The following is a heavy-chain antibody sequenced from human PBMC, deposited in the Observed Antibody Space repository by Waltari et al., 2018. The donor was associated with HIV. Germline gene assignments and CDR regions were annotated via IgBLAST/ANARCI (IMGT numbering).Heavy chain of an antibody. V-gene: IGHV3-30-3*01. D-gene: IGHD2-21*02. Sequence: ESGGRVVQPGGSLRLSCSASTFTVYSYAMHWVRPAPGKGLGWVGAMSIDGNTQWSGAVAKVRFIVSRDADRNLILLQRTSLTIDDSALYFCARGGPSGASVGTRLDVWGRGTAVTVSS. J-gene: IGHJ6*02. CDR1: TFTVYSYA. CDR2: MSIDGNTQ. CDR3: ARGGPSGASVGTRLDV.